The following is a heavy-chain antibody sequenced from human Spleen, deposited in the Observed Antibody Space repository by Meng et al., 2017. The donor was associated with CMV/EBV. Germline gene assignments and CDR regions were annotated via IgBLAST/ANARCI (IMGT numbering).Heavy chain of an antibody. CDR2: ISGSGGST. CDR1: GFTFNTYW. Sequence: GGSLRLSCVASGFTFNTYWMSWVRQAPGKGLEWVSAISGSGGSTYYADSVKGRFTISRDNSKNTLYLQMNSLRAEDTAVYYCAKDPLVPAARRDWFDPWGQGTLVTVSS. CDR3: AKDPLVPAARRDWFDP. D-gene: IGHD2-2*01. J-gene: IGHJ5*02. V-gene: IGHV3-23*01.